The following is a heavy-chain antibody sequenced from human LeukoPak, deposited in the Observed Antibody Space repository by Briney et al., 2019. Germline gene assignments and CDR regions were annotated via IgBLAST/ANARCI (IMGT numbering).Heavy chain of an antibody. Sequence: GGSLRLSCAASGFTVSSNYMSWVRQAPGKGLEWVSVIYSGGSTYYADSVKGRFTISRDNSKNTLYLQVNSLRAEDTAVYYCARLMVRGAFYYYYYMDVWGKGTTVTVSS. J-gene: IGHJ6*03. CDR3: ARLMVRGAFYYYYYMDV. D-gene: IGHD3-10*01. V-gene: IGHV3-66*02. CDR1: GFTVSSNY. CDR2: IYSGGST.